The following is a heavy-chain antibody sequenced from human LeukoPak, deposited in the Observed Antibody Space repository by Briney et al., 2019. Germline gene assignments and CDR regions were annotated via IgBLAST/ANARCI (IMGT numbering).Heavy chain of an antibody. D-gene: IGHD6-19*01. V-gene: IGHV3-21*06. CDR3: TRDQPSSGWGFDS. CDR2: FNGRGFSI. CDR1: GFTFDDYG. Sequence: GGSLRLSCAASGFTFDDYGLNWVRHAPGKGLEWVANFNGRGFSIHYADSIKGRFTISRDNTKDLLYLQMTSLRADDTALYYCTRDQPSSGWGFDSWGRGTLVSVSS. J-gene: IGHJ4*02.